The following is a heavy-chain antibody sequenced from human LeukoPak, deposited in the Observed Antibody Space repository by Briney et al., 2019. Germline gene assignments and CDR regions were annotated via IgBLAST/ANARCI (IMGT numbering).Heavy chain of an antibody. D-gene: IGHD1-7*01. Sequence: SQTLSLTCTVSGGSISSGSYYWSWIRQPAGKGLEWIGRIYTSGSTYYNPSLKSRVTISVDRSKNQFSLKLNFVTAADTAVYYCARGYNWNYGPFDYWGQGTLVTVSS. J-gene: IGHJ4*02. CDR2: IYTSGST. CDR3: ARGYNWNYGPFDY. CDR1: GGSISSGSYY. V-gene: IGHV4-61*02.